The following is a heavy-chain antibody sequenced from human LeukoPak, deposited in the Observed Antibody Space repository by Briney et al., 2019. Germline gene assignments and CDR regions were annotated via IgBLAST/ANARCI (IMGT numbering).Heavy chain of an antibody. CDR3: ARDYDYVWGSYRKRKYYFDY. D-gene: IGHD3-16*02. CDR1: GGSFSGYY. J-gene: IGHJ4*02. Sequence: SETLSLTCAVYGGSFSGYYWSWIRQPPGKGLEWIGEINHSGSTNYNPSPKSRVTISVDTSKNQFSLKLSSVTAADTAVYYCARDYDYVWGSYRKRKYYFDYWGQGTLVTVSS. V-gene: IGHV4-34*01. CDR2: INHSGST.